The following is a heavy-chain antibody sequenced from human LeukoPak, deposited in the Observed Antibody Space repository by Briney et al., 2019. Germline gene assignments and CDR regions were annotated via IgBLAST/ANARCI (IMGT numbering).Heavy chain of an antibody. CDR3: ARSFIAEAATAYDY. V-gene: IGHV1-18*01. CDR2: ISAFNGNS. Sequence: ASVKVSCKAYGYTFSSFGIGWVRQAPGQGPEWMGWISAFNGNSEYPQKLQDRGTVTIETSTNKAYMELRNLRPDDTAVYYCARSFIAEAATAYDYWGQGTLVIVSS. D-gene: IGHD6-19*01. CDR1: GYTFSSFG. J-gene: IGHJ4*02.